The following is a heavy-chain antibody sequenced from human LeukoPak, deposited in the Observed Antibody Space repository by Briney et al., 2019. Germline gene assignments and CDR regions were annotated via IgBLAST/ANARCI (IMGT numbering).Heavy chain of an antibody. V-gene: IGHV3-23*01. J-gene: IGHJ4*02. CDR3: AKDLFRIAAAGTFDY. CDR1: GLTFGSYA. CDR2: FSGSGGST. D-gene: IGHD6-13*01. Sequence: GGSLGLSCAAPGLTFGSYARSWVGQAPGKGLEWVSAFSGSGGSTYYADSVKGRFTISRDNSKNTLYLQMNSLRAEDTAVYYCAKDLFRIAAAGTFDYWGQGTLVTVSS.